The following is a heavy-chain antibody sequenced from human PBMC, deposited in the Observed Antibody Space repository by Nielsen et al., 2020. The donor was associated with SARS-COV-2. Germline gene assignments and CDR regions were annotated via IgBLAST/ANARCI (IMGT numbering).Heavy chain of an antibody. J-gene: IGHJ4*02. V-gene: IGHV3-13*04. D-gene: IGHD7-27*01. Sequence: GESLKISCAASGFTFSSYDMHWVRQATGKGLEWVSAIGTAGDTYYPGSVKGRFTISRENAKNSLYLQMNSLKTDDTAVYYCATDQTGVLDYWGQGTLVTVSS. CDR1: GFTFSSYD. CDR3: ATDQTGVLDY. CDR2: IGTAGDT.